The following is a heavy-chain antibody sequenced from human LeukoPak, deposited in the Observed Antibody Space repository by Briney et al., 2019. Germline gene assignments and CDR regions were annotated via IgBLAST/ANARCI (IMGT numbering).Heavy chain of an antibody. V-gene: IGHV4-59*01. CDR2: IYYSGST. Sequence: SETLSLTCTVSGGSISSYYWSWIRQPPGTGLEWIGYIYYSGSTNYNPSLKSRVTISVDTSKTQFSLKLSSVTAADTAVYYCARETTYYDILTGRSKGWFDPWGQGTLVTVSS. CDR1: GGSISSYY. D-gene: IGHD3-9*01. J-gene: IGHJ5*02. CDR3: ARETTYYDILTGRSKGWFDP.